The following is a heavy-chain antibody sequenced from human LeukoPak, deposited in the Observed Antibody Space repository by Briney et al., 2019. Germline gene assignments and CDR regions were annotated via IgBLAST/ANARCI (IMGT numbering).Heavy chain of an antibody. V-gene: IGHV4-30-4*01. J-gene: IGHJ5*02. CDR3: GKVGGNTNS. CDR1: GASITSDIFY. CDR2: IHNSRGT. D-gene: IGHD4-23*01. Sequence: SETLSLTCTVSGASITSDIFYWNWIRQSPGKGLEWIGAIHNSRGTSYNPSLESRLTISVDPSENKFFLKMTSVTDADTATYYCGKVGGNTNSWGQGTLVTVSS.